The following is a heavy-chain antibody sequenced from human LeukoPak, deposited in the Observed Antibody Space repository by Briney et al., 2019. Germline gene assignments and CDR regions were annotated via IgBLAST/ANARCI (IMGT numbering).Heavy chain of an antibody. V-gene: IGHV3-23*01. D-gene: IGHD3-10*01. Sequence: PGGSLRLSCAASGFTVSSNYMSWVRQAPGKGLEWVSAISGSGGSTYYADSVKGRFTISRDNSKNTLYLQMNSLRAEDTAVYYCAKGMVRGVISVLGAFDIWGQGTMVTVSS. CDR3: AKGMVRGVISVLGAFDI. CDR1: GFTVSSNY. J-gene: IGHJ3*02. CDR2: ISGSGGST.